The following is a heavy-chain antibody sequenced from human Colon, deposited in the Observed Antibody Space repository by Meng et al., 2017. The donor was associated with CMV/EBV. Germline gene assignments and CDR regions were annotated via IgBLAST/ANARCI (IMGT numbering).Heavy chain of an antibody. CDR1: GYTFTSYG. V-gene: IGHV1-8*02. CDR3: ARGPPAGYCSSTSCYYYYYGMDV. Sequence: ASVKVSCKSSGYTFTSYGINWVRQATGQGLEWMGWMNPNSGNTGYAQKFQGRVTMTRNTSISTAYMELSSLRSEDTAVYYCARGPPAGYCSSTSCYYYYYGMDVWGQGTTVTVSS. CDR2: MNPNSGNT. J-gene: IGHJ6*02. D-gene: IGHD2-2*01.